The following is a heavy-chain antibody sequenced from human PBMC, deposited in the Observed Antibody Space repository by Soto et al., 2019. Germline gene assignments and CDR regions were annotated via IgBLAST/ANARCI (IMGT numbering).Heavy chain of an antibody. CDR3: ASKRIRGYSYGYSFGYSY. J-gene: IGHJ4*02. Sequence: QVQLQQWGAGLLKPSETLSLTCAVYGGSFSGYYWSWIRQPPGKGLEWIGEINHSGSTNYNPSLKSRVTISVDTSKNQFSLKLCFVTAADTAVYYCASKRIRGYSYGYSFGYSYWGQGTLVTVSS. CDR2: INHSGST. CDR1: GGSFSGYY. D-gene: IGHD5-18*01. V-gene: IGHV4-34*01.